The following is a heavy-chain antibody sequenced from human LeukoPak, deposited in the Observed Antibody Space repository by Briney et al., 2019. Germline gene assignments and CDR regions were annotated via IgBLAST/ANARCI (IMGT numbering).Heavy chain of an antibody. CDR3: ARGSGSGWIDD. V-gene: IGHV3-53*01. D-gene: IGHD6-19*01. CDR1: GFTVSSNS. CDR2: IYSGGST. J-gene: IGHJ4*02. Sequence: PGGSLRLSCAASGFTVSSNSMSWVRQAPGKGLEWVSVIYSGGSTYYADSVKGRFTISRDNSKNTLYLQMNSLRAEDTAVYYCARGSGSGWIDDWGQGTLLAVSS.